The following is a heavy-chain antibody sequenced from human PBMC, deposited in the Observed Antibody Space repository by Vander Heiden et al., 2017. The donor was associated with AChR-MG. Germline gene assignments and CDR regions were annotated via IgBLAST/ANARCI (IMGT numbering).Heavy chain of an antibody. CDR1: GSTFGDFA. V-gene: IGHV3-49*03. D-gene: IGHD1-26*01. J-gene: IGHJ4*02. CDR3: SRGRLWEASIGGHFDF. CDR2: IRSKAYGETK. Sequence: EVHLVESGGGLAQPGRSLRLSCSGSGSTFGDFAVSWFRQAPGKGLEWVGFIRSKAYGETKQYAASVRDRFIVSRDDSKNIAYLQMNSLISEDTGIYYCSRGRLWEASIGGHFDFWGQGALVTVSS.